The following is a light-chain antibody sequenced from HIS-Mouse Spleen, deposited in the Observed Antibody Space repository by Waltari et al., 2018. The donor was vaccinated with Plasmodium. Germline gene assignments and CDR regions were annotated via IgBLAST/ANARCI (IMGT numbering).Light chain of an antibody. CDR2: AAS. J-gene: IGKJ2*01. CDR1: QSISSY. CDR3: QQSYSTLYT. Sequence: DIQMTQSPSSLSASVGDRVTITCRASQSISSYLNWYQQKPGKAPKTLIYAASSLQSWGPSRFSCSWSWTDFTLTISSLQPEDFATYYCQQSYSTLYTFGQGTKLEIK. V-gene: IGKV1-39*01.